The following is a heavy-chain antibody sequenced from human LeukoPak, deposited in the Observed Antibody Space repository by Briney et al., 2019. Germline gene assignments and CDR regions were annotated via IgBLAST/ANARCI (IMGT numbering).Heavy chain of an antibody. V-gene: IGHV4-39*01. J-gene: IGHJ4*02. D-gene: IGHD6-13*01. Sequence: PSETLSLTCTVSGGSISSSSYYWGWIRQPPGKWLEWIGSIYYSGSTYYNPSLKSRVTISVDTSKNQFSLKLSSVTAADTAVYYCARHGSSWYYFDYWGQGTLVTVSS. CDR1: GGSISSSSYY. CDR2: IYYSGST. CDR3: ARHGSSWYYFDY.